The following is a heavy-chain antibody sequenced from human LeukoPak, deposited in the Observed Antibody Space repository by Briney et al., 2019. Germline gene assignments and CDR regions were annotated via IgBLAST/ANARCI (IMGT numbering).Heavy chain of an antibody. D-gene: IGHD1-26*01. CDR3: ARRQWYSGSYYYFDY. Sequence: GESLKISCKGSGYSFTSYWIGWVRQMPGKGLEWMGIIYPGDSDTRYSPSFQGQVTISADRSISTAYLQWSSLKASDTAMYYCARRQWYSGSYYYFDYWGQGTLVTVSS. CDR2: IYPGDSDT. J-gene: IGHJ4*02. CDR1: GYSFTSYW. V-gene: IGHV5-51*01.